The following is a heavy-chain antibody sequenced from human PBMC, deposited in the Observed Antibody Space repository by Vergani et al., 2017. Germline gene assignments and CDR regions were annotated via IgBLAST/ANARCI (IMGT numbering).Heavy chain of an antibody. CDR2: ISAYNGNT. Sequence: QVQLVQSGAEVKKPGSSVKVSCKASGYTFTSYGISWVRQAPGQGLEWMGWISAYNGNTNYAQKLQGRVTMTTDTSTSTAYMELRSLRSDDTAVYYWARDLYSGSYRGGGNWFDPWGQGTLVTVSS. V-gene: IGHV1-18*01. D-gene: IGHD1-26*01. CDR3: ARDLYSGSYRGGGNWFDP. J-gene: IGHJ5*02. CDR1: GYTFTSYG.